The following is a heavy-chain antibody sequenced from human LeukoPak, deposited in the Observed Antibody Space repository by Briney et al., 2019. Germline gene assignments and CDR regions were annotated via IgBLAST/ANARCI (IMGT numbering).Heavy chain of an antibody. CDR3: TRGTGIARPDY. Sequence: GGSLRLSCAASGFTFSNYWMSWVRQAPGKGLEWVAAISNSGGNTYYADSVKGRFTISRDNSNSTLYLQMYSLRAEDTALYYCTRGTGIARPDYWGQGTLVTVSS. D-gene: IGHD6-6*01. CDR1: GFTFSNYW. V-gene: IGHV3-23*01. J-gene: IGHJ4*02. CDR2: ISNSGGNT.